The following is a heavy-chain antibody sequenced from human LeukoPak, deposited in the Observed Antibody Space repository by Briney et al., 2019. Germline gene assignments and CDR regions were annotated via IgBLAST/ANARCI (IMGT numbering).Heavy chain of an antibody. CDR2: IHYSGST. CDR3: ARYYCPNGVCYHLDY. D-gene: IGHD2-8*01. V-gene: IGHV4-59*01. Sequence: PSETLSLTCTVFGGPITGYYWSWIRQPPGKGLEWIGYIHYSGSTNSNPSLKSRVSISVDTSKNQFSLKLTSVTAADTAVYSCARYYCPNGVCYHLDYWGQGTLVTVSS. J-gene: IGHJ4*02. CDR1: GGPITGYY.